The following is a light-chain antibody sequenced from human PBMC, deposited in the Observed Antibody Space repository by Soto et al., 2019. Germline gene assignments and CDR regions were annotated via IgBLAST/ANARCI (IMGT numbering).Light chain of an antibody. CDR2: GAS. V-gene: IGKV3D-15*01. CDR1: QSVSSSY. J-gene: IGKJ1*01. Sequence: SPGAVSLSKRERATLSCRASQSVSSSYLAWYQQKPGQAPRLLMYGASSRAAGIPARFSGSGSGTDFTLTINSLQSEDFAVYYCQQYNNWPRTFGQGTKV. CDR3: QQYNNWPRT.